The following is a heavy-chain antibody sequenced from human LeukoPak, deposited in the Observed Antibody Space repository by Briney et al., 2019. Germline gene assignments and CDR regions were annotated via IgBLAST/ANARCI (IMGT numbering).Heavy chain of an antibody. J-gene: IGHJ4*02. CDR2: ISYDGSNK. V-gene: IGHV3-30-3*01. CDR3: ARVGWWLGYFDY. D-gene: IGHD2-15*01. CDR1: GFTFSSYA. Sequence: GGSLRLSCAASGFTFSSYAMHWVRQAPGKGLEWVAVISYDGSNKYYADSVKGRFTISRDNSKNTLYLQMNSLRAEDTAVYYCARVGWWLGYFDYWGQGTLVTVSS.